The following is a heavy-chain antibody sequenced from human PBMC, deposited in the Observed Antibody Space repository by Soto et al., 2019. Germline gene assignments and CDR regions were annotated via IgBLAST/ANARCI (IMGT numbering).Heavy chain of an antibody. V-gene: IGHV3-23*01. CDR3: AKGQLERGYYYGMDV. CDR1: GFTFSSYA. J-gene: IGHJ6*02. CDR2: ISGSGGST. D-gene: IGHD1-1*01. Sequence: EVQLLESGGGLVQPGGSLRLSCAASGFTFSSYAMSWVRQAPGKGLEWVSGISGSGGSTYYADSVKGRFTISRDNSKNTLYLQMNSLRAEATAVYYCAKGQLERGYYYGMDVWGQGTTVTVSS.